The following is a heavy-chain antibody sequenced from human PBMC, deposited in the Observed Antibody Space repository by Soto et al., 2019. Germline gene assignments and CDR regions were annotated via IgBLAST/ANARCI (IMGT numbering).Heavy chain of an antibody. D-gene: IGHD6-13*01. V-gene: IGHV1-18*01. Sequence: QVQLVQSGAEVKKPGASVKVSCKTSGYTFTMYGISWVRQAPEQGLEWMGWISTYNGNTNSAQKFQGRVTMTTDTSTSTASMELRSLRSDDTAVYYCARSPYTNSWYYFDYWGQGTLVTVSS. CDR3: ARSPYTNSWYYFDY. CDR2: ISTYNGNT. J-gene: IGHJ4*02. CDR1: GYTFTMYG.